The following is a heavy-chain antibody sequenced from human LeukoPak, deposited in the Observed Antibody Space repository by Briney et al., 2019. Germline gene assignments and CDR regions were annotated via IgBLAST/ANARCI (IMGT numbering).Heavy chain of an antibody. CDR3: AREGGTGDWVHEVIFDY. V-gene: IGHV4-31*03. CDR1: GGSISSGGYY. J-gene: IGHJ4*02. D-gene: IGHD7-27*01. Sequence: SQTLSLTCTVSGGSISSGGYYWSWIRQHPGKGLEWIGYIYYSGSTYYNPSLKSRVTISVDTSKNQFSLKLSSVTAADTAVYYCAREGGTGDWVHEVIFDYWGQGTLVTVSS. CDR2: IYYSGST.